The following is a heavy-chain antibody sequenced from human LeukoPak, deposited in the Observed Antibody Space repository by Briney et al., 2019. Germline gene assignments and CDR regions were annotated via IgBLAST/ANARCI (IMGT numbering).Heavy chain of an antibody. D-gene: IGHD3-10*01. J-gene: IGHJ4*02. CDR2: IIPIFGTA. CDR1: GGTFSSYA. V-gene: IGHV1-69*05. CDR3: VGGSMVRLRLDY. Sequence: GASVKVSCKASGGTFSSYAISWVRQAPGQGLEWMGGIIPIFGTANYAQKFQGRVTITTDESTSTAYMELSSLRSEDTAVYYCVGGSMVRLRLDYWGQGTLVTVSS.